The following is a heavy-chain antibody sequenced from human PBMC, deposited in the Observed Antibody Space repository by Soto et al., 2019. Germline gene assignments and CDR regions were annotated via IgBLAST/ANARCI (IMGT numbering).Heavy chain of an antibody. Sequence: QVQLVQSGAEVKKPGSSVKVSCKASGGTFSSYTISWVRQAPGQGLEWMGRIIPILGIANYAQKFQGRVTITADKSTSTAYMELSSLRSEDTAVYYCARDGGRFLECSERAHWFDPWGQGTLVTVSS. CDR1: GGTFSSYT. CDR2: IIPILGIA. J-gene: IGHJ5*02. CDR3: ARDGGRFLECSERAHWFDP. D-gene: IGHD3-3*01. V-gene: IGHV1-69*08.